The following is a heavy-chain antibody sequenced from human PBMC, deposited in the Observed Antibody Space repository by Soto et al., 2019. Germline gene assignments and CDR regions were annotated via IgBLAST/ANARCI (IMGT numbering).Heavy chain of an antibody. V-gene: IGHV1-8*01. CDR2: MNPNSGNT. J-gene: IGHJ4*02. CDR1: GYTFTSYD. Sequence: QVQLVQSGAEVKKPGASVKVSCKASGYTFTSYDITWVRQATGQGLEWMGWMNPNSGNTGYAQKFQGRVTMTRNTSLSTAYIELSRLRSEDPAVYYCARTLYVDNVDYWGQGTLVTVSS. D-gene: IGHD4-17*01. CDR3: ARTLYVDNVDY.